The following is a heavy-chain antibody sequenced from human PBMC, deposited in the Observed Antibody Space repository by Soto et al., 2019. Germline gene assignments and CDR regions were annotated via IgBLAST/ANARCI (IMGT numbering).Heavy chain of an antibody. CDR3: AKVRYSSPMGYYYGMDV. Sequence: QAQLEQSGGEVKKPGSSVKVSCKASRVAFSKFIVTWVRQAPGVGLEWVGGIIPVFGTANYAQKFQGRVTITADESTSTSYMEVNNLRSEDTAVYYCAKVRYSSPMGYYYGMDVWGQXXT. J-gene: IGHJ6*02. CDR2: IIPVFGTA. CDR1: RVAFSKFI. V-gene: IGHV1-69*01. D-gene: IGHD2-2*01.